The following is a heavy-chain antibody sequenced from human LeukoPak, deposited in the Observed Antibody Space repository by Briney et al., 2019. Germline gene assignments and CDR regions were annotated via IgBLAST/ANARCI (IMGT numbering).Heavy chain of an antibody. V-gene: IGHV3-9*01. CDR1: GFTFDDYA. CDR2: ISWNSGSI. Sequence: GGSLRLSCAATGFTFDDYAMHWGRQAPGKGLEWVSGISWNSGSIVYADSVKGRFTISRDNGKNFLYLQMNSLRAEDTALYYCAKAGGDGDQSCYSDYWGQGPLVTVS. CDR3: AKAGGDGDQSCYSDY. J-gene: IGHJ4*02. D-gene: IGHD3-10*01.